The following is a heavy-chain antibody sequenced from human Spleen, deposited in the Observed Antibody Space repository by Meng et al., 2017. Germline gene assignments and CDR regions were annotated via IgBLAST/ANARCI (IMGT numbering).Heavy chain of an antibody. D-gene: IGHD3-10*01. CDR2: INYSGTT. V-gene: IGHV4-39*01. CDR3: ARRAVRGDIDY. Sequence: QLQLQESGPGLVKHSELLSLPCTVSGGSFSSRTFHWGWIRQPPGKGLEWMGSINYSGTTYYHSSLKSRVTISVDTSKMQFSLRLTSVTAADTAVYYCARRAVRGDIDYWGHGTLVTVSS. J-gene: IGHJ4*01. CDR1: GGSFSSRTFH.